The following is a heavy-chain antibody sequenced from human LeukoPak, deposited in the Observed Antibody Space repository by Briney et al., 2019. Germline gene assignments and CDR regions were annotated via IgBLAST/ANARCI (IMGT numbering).Heavy chain of an antibody. Sequence: SETLSLTCTVSGGSISSSSYYWGWIRQPPGKGLEWIVNIYYSGSTYYNPPLKSRVTISVDTSKNQFSLKLSSVTAADTAVYYCARGSGYSYGLDYWGQGALVTVSS. CDR1: GGSISSSSYY. CDR3: ARGSGYSYGLDY. D-gene: IGHD5-18*01. CDR2: IYYSGST. V-gene: IGHV4-39*01. J-gene: IGHJ4*02.